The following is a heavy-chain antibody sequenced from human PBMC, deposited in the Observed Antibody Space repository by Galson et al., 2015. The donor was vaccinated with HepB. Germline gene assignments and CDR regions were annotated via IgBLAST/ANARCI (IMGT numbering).Heavy chain of an antibody. D-gene: IGHD3-22*01. CDR1: GFTFSSYS. CDR3: ARAGGYYSLDY. Sequence: SLRISCAASGFTFSSYSMNWVRQAPGKGLEWVSYISSSSSTIYYADPVKGRFTISRDNAKNSLYLQMNSLRAEDTAVYYCARAGGYYSLDYWGQGTLVTVSS. V-gene: IGHV3-48*01. CDR2: ISSSSSTI. J-gene: IGHJ4*02.